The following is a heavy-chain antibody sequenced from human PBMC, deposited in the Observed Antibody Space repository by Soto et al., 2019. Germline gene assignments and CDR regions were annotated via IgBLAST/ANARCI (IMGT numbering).Heavy chain of an antibody. CDR2: IYYSGST. Sequence: SETLSLTCTVSGGSISSYYWSWIRQPPGKGLEWIGYIYYSGSTNYNPSLKSRVTISVDTSKNQFSLKLSSVTAADTAVYYCARHTSREVAANSDYWGQGTLVTVSS. V-gene: IGHV4-59*08. J-gene: IGHJ4*02. D-gene: IGHD2-15*01. CDR3: ARHTSREVAANSDY. CDR1: GGSISSYY.